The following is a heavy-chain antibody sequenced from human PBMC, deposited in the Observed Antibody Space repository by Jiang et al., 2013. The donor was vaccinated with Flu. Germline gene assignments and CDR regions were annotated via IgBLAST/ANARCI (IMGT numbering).Heavy chain of an antibody. CDR1: GFTFSRYG. J-gene: IGHJ2*01. V-gene: IGHV3-33*01. Sequence: VQLVESGGGVVQPGRSLRLSCAASGFTFSRYGMHWVRQAPGKGLEWVALIYYDGSNKYYADSVQGRFTISRDNSKNTLYLQMNSLRAEDTAVYYCARDILRGXLPRNWYFDLWGRGTLVTVSS. D-gene: IGHD3-16*01. CDR3: ARDILRGXLPRNWYFDL. CDR2: IYYDGSNK.